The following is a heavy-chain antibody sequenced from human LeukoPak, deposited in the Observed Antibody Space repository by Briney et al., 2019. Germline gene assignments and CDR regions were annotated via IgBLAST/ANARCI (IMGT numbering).Heavy chain of an antibody. CDR1: GFTFSDYY. CDR3: AKASTFGELNRPFDY. V-gene: IGHV3-23*01. CDR2: ISGGGGTT. D-gene: IGHD3-10*01. J-gene: IGHJ4*02. Sequence: GGSLRLSCAASGFTFSDYYMSWIRQAPGKGLEWVSVISGGGGTTYYSDSVKGRFTISRDNSKNTLYLQMNSLRAEDTAVYYCAKASTFGELNRPFDYWGQGTLVTVSS.